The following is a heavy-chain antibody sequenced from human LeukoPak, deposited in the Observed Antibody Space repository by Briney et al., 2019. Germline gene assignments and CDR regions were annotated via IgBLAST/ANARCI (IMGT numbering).Heavy chain of an antibody. Sequence: QPGRSLRLSCAASGFTFSSYGMHWVRQAPGKGLEWVAVISYDGSNKYYADSVKGRLTISRDNSKNTLYLQMNSLRAEDTAVYYCAKGRIIWNAGYYWFDPWGQGTLVTVSS. V-gene: IGHV3-30*18. J-gene: IGHJ5*02. CDR2: ISYDGSNK. D-gene: IGHD1-1*01. CDR3: AKGRIIWNAGYYWFDP. CDR1: GFTFSSYG.